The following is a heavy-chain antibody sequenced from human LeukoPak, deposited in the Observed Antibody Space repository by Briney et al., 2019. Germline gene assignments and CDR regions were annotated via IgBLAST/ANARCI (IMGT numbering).Heavy chain of an antibody. V-gene: IGHV3-53*01. D-gene: IGHD7-27*01. CDR3: ARGPNWGNFDY. CDR2: IYSGGST. Sequence: PGGSLRLSCAASGFTSSSNYMSWVRQAPGKGLEWVSLIYSGGSTYYADSVKGRFTISRDTSKNTLYLQMNSLRAEDTAMYYCARGPNWGNFDYWGQGTLVTVSS. CDR1: GFTSSSNY. J-gene: IGHJ4*02.